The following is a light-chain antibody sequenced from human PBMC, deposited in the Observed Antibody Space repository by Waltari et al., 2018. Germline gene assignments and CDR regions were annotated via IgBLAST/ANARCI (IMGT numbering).Light chain of an antibody. V-gene: IGLV2-14*01. CDR2: DVF. J-gene: IGLJ3*02. CDR1: SSDVGFYNY. CDR3: NSYAGSSSWV. Sequence: QSALTQPASVSGSPGQSITISCTGTSSDVGFYNYVSWYQQHPGKAPKLILYDVFERPSGFSNRFSGSKSGNTASLTISGLQAEDEADYYCNSYAGSSSWVFGGGTKLTVL.